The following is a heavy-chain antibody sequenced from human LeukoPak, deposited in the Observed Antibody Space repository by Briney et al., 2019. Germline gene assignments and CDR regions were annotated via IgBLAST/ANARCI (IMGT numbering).Heavy chain of an antibody. CDR2: ISGSGGST. J-gene: IGHJ4*02. CDR3: AREPTAMIL. D-gene: IGHD5-18*01. V-gene: IGHV3-23*01. CDR1: GGTFSSYA. Sequence: SCKASGGTFSSYAISWVRQAPGKGLEWVSAISGSGGSTYYADSVKGRFTISRDNAKNSLYLQMNSLRAEDTAVYYCAREPTAMILWGQGTLVTVSS.